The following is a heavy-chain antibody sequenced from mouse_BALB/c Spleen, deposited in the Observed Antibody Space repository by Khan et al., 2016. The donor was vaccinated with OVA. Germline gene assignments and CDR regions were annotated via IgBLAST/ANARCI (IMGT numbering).Heavy chain of an antibody. CDR1: GYSIPSGYS. Sequence: EVQLQESGPDLVKPSQSLSLTCTVTGYSIPSGYSWHWLRQFPGNKLDWMGYIYYSGSINYNPSLQIRISITRDPSKHQFFLQLNAVTTEDTATYYCARDGNDMDYWGQGTSVTVSS. V-gene: IGHV3-1*02. CDR2: IYYSGSI. CDR3: ARDGNDMDY. J-gene: IGHJ4*01. D-gene: IGHD2-1*01.